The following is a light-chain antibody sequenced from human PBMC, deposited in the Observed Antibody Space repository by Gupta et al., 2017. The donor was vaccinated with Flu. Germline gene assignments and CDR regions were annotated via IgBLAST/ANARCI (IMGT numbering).Light chain of an antibody. CDR1: QSLLHNNGYNY. Sequence: DVVMSPSPPPLPVLPGVAGSISCRSSQSLLHNNGYNYLHWYLQRPGQSPQLLSYLGSNRASGVPDRFSGSGSGIDFTLKISRVEAEDVGIYYCMQTLQTPLIFGGGTKVEIQ. CDR2: LGS. CDR3: MQTLQTPLI. J-gene: IGKJ4*01. V-gene: IGKV2-28*01.